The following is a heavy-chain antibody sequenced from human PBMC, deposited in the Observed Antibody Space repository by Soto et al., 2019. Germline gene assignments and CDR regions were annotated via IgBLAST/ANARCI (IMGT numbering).Heavy chain of an antibody. J-gene: IGHJ4*02. CDR3: AREKVWGYSYGTGVDY. Sequence: QVQLVQSGAEVKKPGSSVKVSCKASGGTFSSYAISWVRQAPGQGLEWMGGIIPIFGTANYAQKCQGRVTITADESTSTAYMDLSSRRSEDTAVYYCAREKVWGYSYGTGVDYWGQGTLVTVSS. CDR2: IIPIFGTA. CDR1: GGTFSSYA. V-gene: IGHV1-69*12. D-gene: IGHD5-18*01.